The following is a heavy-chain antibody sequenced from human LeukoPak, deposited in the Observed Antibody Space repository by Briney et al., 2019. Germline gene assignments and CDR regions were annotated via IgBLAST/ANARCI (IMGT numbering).Heavy chain of an antibody. CDR3: AKDRSWIQSFYYDMDV. CDR1: GFTFSSYA. D-gene: IGHD5-18*01. J-gene: IGHJ6*02. CDR2: ISYDGSNK. V-gene: IGHV3-30*04. Sequence: PGRSLRLSCAASGFTFSSYAMHWVRQAPGKGLEWVAVISYDGSNKYYADSVKGRFIISRDNSKNTLYLQMNSLRAEDTAVYYCAKDRSWIQSFYYDMDVWGQGTTVTVSS.